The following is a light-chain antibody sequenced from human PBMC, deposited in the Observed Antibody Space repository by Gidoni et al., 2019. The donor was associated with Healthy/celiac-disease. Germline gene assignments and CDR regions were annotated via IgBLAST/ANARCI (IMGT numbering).Light chain of an antibody. CDR3: QQSYSTPPNT. V-gene: IGKV1-39*01. CDR2: AAS. J-gene: IGKJ2*01. CDR1: QSISSY. Sequence: DIQMTQSPSSLSASVGDRVTITCRASQSISSYLNWYQQKPGKAPKLLIYAASSLQSWLPSRFSGSRSRTDFTLTISSLQSEDFATYYCQQSYSTPPNTFGQGTKLEIK.